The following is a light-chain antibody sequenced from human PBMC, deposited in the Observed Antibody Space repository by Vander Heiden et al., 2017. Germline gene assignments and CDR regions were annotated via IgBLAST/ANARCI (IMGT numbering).Light chain of an antibody. CDR1: SSNIGAGYD. CDR3: QSYDSSLKV. Sequence: SVLTQPPSVSGAPGQTVTISCTGSSSNIGAGYDGHWYQQRPGTALKLLIYGNSNRPSGVPDRFSGSKSGTSASLAITGLQAEDEADYYCQSYDSSLKVFGTGTKVTVL. V-gene: IGLV1-40*01. CDR2: GNS. J-gene: IGLJ1*01.